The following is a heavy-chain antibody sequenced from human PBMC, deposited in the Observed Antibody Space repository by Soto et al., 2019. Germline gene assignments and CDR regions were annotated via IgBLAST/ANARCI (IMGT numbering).Heavy chain of an antibody. D-gene: IGHD5-12*01. CDR3: ARDGYSGYDLARDRRDNDY. CDR2: IDGYNGNR. CDR1: GYTFTTYG. V-gene: IGHV1-18*01. Sequence: ASVKVSCKASGYTFTTYGISWMRQAPGQGLEWMGWIDGYNGNRNYAQKLQGRVTMTIDTSTTTAFMELRSLTSDDTALYFCARDGYSGYDLARDRRDNDYWGQGTLVTVSS. J-gene: IGHJ4*02.